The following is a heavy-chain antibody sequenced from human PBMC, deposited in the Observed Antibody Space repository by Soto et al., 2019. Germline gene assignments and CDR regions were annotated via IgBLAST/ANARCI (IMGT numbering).Heavy chain of an antibody. D-gene: IGHD3-10*01. CDR2: IIPFHGVT. CDR3: TRDWEITVSTWSFGGF. CDR1: GGTFSPYN. J-gene: IGHJ4*02. V-gene: IGHV1-69*08. Sequence: QVQLVQSGAEVKKPGSSVKVSCKASGGTFSPYNINWVRQAPGQGLEWMGRIIPFHGVTNYAQKFQARVTITADKSTSTAYMELSGLRFEYTAMYYCTRDWEITVSTWSFGGFWGRGTLVTVSS.